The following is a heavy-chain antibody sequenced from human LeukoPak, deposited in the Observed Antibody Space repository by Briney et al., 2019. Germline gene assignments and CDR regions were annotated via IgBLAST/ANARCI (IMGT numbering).Heavy chain of an antibody. V-gene: IGHV4-39*07. J-gene: IGHJ3*02. Sequence: SETLSLTCTVSGGSISSSSYYWGWIRQPPRKGLEWIGSIYYSGSTYYNPSLKSRVTISVDTSKNQFSLKLSSVTAAGTAVYYCARVLSIVTRAFDIWGQGTMVTVSS. CDR2: IYYSGST. D-gene: IGHD2/OR15-2a*01. CDR3: ARVLSIVTRAFDI. CDR1: GGSISSSSYY.